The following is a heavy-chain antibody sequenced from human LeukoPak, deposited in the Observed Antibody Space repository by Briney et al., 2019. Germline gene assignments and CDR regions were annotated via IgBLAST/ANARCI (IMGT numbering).Heavy chain of an antibody. Sequence: SETLSLTCTVSGDFITAYYWSWIRQSPGRGLEWIGEIYHSGSTNYNPSLKSRVTISLDKSKNQFSLKLTSVTAADTAVYYCARYRGGSGYHFDYWGQGTLVTVSS. CDR1: GDFITAYY. J-gene: IGHJ4*02. V-gene: IGHV4-34*01. D-gene: IGHD5-12*01. CDR2: IYHSGST. CDR3: ARYRGGSGYHFDY.